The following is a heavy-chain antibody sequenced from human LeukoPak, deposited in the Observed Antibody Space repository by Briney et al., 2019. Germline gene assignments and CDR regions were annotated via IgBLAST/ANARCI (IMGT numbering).Heavy chain of an antibody. D-gene: IGHD6-13*01. Sequence: SETLSLTCTVSGGSISSVNDYWNWIRQPAGKGLEWIGRLYTSGSSNYNPSLKSRVTISVDTSKNQFSLKLSSVTAADTAVYYCARLALRIAAVSNPIDYWGQGTLVTVSS. CDR3: ARLALRIAAVSNPIDY. J-gene: IGHJ4*02. CDR1: GGSISSVNDY. V-gene: IGHV4-61*02. CDR2: LYTSGSS.